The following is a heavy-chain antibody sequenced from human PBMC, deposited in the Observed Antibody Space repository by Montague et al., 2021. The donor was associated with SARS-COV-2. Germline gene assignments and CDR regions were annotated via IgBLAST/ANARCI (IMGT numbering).Heavy chain of an antibody. CDR1: GGSISNYH. Sequence: SETLSLTCTLSGGSISNYHWNWIRQPPGKGLEWIAYIYYSGSTNYNPSLQSRVTISVDSSKNQFSLTVSSVTAADTAVYYCARRTPAGGVFDYWGQGTLVTVSS. CDR2: IYYSGST. D-gene: IGHD4-23*01. CDR3: ARRTPAGGVFDY. V-gene: IGHV4-59*08. J-gene: IGHJ4*02.